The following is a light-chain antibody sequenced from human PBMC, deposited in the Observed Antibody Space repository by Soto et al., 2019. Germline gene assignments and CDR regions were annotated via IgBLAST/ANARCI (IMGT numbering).Light chain of an antibody. Sequence: QSVLTQPASVSGSPGQSITISCTGTSRDVGGYNYVSWYKQHPGKAPKLLIYDLTFRPSGISNRFSASKSGNTASLTISGLQAEDEANYYCCSYTSTSTFVFGTGTKVTVL. CDR3: CSYTSTSTFV. CDR2: DLT. J-gene: IGLJ1*01. V-gene: IGLV2-14*03. CDR1: SRDVGGYNY.